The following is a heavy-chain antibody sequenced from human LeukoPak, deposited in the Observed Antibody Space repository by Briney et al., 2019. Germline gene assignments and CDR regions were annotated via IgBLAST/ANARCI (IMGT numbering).Heavy chain of an antibody. V-gene: IGHV3-48*01. CDR1: GFTFSSYS. CDR3: AREGYSYGPAPFDY. CDR2: ISSSSTI. D-gene: IGHD5-18*01. J-gene: IGHJ4*02. Sequence: GGSLRLSCAASGFTFSSYSMNWVRQAPGKGLEWVSYISSSSTIYYADSVKGRFTISRDNAKNSLYLQMNSLRAEDTAVYYCAREGYSYGPAPFDYWGQGTLVTVSS.